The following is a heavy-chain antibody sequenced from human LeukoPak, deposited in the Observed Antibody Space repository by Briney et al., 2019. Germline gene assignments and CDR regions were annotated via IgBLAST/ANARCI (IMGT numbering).Heavy chain of an antibody. CDR1: GFPFSSYS. Sequence: GGSLRLSCAASGFPFSSYSMNWVRQAPGKGLEWVSSISSSGRYIYYADSVKGRFTISRDSAKNSLYLQMNSLRAEDTAVYYCARSFCNSASCYYYYYSGMDVWGQGTAITVSS. CDR3: ARSFCNSASCYYYYYSGMDV. V-gene: IGHV3-21*01. J-gene: IGHJ6*02. D-gene: IGHD2-2*01. CDR2: ISSSGRYI.